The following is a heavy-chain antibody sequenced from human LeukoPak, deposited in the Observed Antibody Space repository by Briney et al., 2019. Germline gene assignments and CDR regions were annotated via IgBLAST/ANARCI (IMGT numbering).Heavy chain of an antibody. D-gene: IGHD1-1*01. Sequence: GGSLRLSCAASGFTFSSYSMNWVRQAPGKGLEWVSSISSSSSYIYYADSVKGRFTISRDNAKNSLYLQMNSLRAEDTAVYYCARAGYRGDFFDYWGQGTLVTVSS. V-gene: IGHV3-21*01. J-gene: IGHJ4*02. CDR1: GFTFSSYS. CDR2: ISSSSSYI. CDR3: ARAGYRGDFFDY.